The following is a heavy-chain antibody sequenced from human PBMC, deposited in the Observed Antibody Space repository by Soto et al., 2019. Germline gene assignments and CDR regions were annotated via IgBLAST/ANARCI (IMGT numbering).Heavy chain of an antibody. CDR1: GYTFTGYY. CDR3: ARDAEYSGSYYSSWYFDL. Sequence: ASVKVSCKASGYTFTGYYMHWVRQAPGQGLEWMGWINPNSGGTNYAQKFQGWVTMTRDTSISIAYMELSRLRSDDTAVYYCARDAEYSGSYYSSWYFDLWGRGTLVTVSS. D-gene: IGHD1-26*01. J-gene: IGHJ2*01. V-gene: IGHV1-2*04. CDR2: INPNSGGT.